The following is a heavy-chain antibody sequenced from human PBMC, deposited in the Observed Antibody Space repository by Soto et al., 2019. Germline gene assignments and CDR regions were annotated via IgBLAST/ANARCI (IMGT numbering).Heavy chain of an antibody. CDR1: GYTFTSYA. CDR2: INAGNGNT. V-gene: IGHV1-3*01. CDR3: AGTNIAVAGHYYYYGMDV. D-gene: IGHD6-19*01. J-gene: IGHJ6*02. Sequence: QVQLVQSGAEVKKPGASVKVSCKASGYTFTSYAMHWVRQAPGQRLEWMGWINAGNGNTKYSQKFQGRVTSTRDTSASTAYMELSRLRSEDTAVYYCAGTNIAVAGHYYYYGMDVWGQGTTVTVSS.